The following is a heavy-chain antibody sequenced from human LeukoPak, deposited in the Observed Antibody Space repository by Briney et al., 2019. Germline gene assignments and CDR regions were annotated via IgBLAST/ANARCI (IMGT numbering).Heavy chain of an antibody. CDR2: IYAGDTT. J-gene: IGHJ6*03. CDR1: GFTFVRNY. V-gene: IGHV3-53*01. Sequence: GGSLRLSCAASGFTFVRNYMGWVRQAPGKGLEWVSVIYAGDTTYYTDSVKGRFTMSRDNSKNTVHLRMNSLRVDDTAVYYCASLNCHYYFMDVWGQGTTVIVSS. CDR3: ASLNCHYYFMDV. D-gene: IGHD2-15*01.